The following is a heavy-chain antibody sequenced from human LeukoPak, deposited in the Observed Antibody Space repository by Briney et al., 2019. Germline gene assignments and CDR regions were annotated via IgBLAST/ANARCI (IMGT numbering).Heavy chain of an antibody. V-gene: IGHV3-23*01. CDR1: GFTFSTYA. Sequence: GGSPRLSCAASGFTFSTYAMSWVRQAPGKGLEWVSAICGSDGSRYYADSVKGRFTISRDNSKNTLYLQMNSLRGEDTAVYYCAKGGSPSCYSSSGYWGQGTLVTVSS. J-gene: IGHJ4*02. CDR3: AKGGSPSCYSSSGY. CDR2: ICGSDGSR. D-gene: IGHD2-2*01.